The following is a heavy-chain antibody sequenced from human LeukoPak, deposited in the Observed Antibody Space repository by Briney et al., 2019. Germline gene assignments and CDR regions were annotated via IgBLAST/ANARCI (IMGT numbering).Heavy chain of an antibody. J-gene: IGHJ4*02. D-gene: IGHD7-27*01. Sequence: GASVKVSCKASGYTFTSYAMNWVRQAPGQGLEWMGWISAYNGNTNYAQKLQGRVTMTTDTSTSTAYMELRSLRSDDTAVYYCARDGGWGSPYYFDYWGQGTLVTVSS. CDR2: ISAYNGNT. CDR1: GYTFTSYA. V-gene: IGHV1-18*01. CDR3: ARDGGWGSPYYFDY.